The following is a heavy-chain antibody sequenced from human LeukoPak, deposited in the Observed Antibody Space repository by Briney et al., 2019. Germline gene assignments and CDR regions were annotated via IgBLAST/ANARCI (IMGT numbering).Heavy chain of an antibody. CDR1: GGSFSGYY. CDR2: INHSGST. J-gene: IGHJ4*02. V-gene: IGHV4-34*01. CDR3: ARATLVYYDSSGYYQT. Sequence: KPSETLSLTCAVYGGSFSGYYWSWIRQPPGKGLEWIGEINHSGSTNYNPSPKSRVTISVDTSKNQFSLKLSSVTAADTAVYYCARATLVYYDSSGYYQTWGQGTLVTVSS. D-gene: IGHD3-22*01.